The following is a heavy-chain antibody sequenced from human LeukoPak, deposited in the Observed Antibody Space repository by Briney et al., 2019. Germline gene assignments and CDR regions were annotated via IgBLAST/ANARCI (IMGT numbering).Heavy chain of an antibody. CDR3: AMHGKPGGFDY. CDR2: ISSNGGST. CDR1: GFTFSSNA. V-gene: IGHV3-64*01. J-gene: IGHJ4*02. Sequence: GGSLRLSCAASGFTFSSNAMHWVRQAPGKGLEYVSAISSNGGSTYYANSVKGRFTISRDNSKNTLYLQMGSLRAEDMAVYYCAMHGKPGGFDYWGQGTLVTVSS. D-gene: IGHD1-14*01.